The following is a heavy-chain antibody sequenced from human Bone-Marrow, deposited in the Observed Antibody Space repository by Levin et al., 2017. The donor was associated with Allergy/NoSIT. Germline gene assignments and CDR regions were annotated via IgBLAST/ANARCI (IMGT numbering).Heavy chain of an antibody. Sequence: GGSLRLSCVASRFIFSDYYMTWIRQAPGKGLEWVSYISGSGDSRFYADSVEGRFTISRDNAQNSLYLQMNSLRVEDAAVYYCARDMGWNAFDYWGPGTVVTVSS. V-gene: IGHV3-11*01. CDR3: ARDMGWNAFDY. J-gene: IGHJ4*02. CDR2: ISGSGDSR. CDR1: RFIFSDYY. D-gene: IGHD1-1*01.